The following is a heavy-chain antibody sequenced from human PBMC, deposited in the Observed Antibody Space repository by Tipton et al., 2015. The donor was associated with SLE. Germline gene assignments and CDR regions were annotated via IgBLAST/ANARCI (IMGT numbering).Heavy chain of an antibody. CDR2: TLYTGST. J-gene: IGHJ4*02. V-gene: IGHV4-59*01. CDR3: ARGSYDFWSGKPEKYFDS. CDR1: GDSISSYS. Sequence: TLSLTCTVSGDSISSYSWTWIRQPPGKGLEWIGYTLYTGSTNYNSSLKSRVTISVDKSKNQVSLKLSAVTAADTAVYYCARGSYDFWSGKPEKYFDSWGQGTLVTVSS. D-gene: IGHD3-3*01.